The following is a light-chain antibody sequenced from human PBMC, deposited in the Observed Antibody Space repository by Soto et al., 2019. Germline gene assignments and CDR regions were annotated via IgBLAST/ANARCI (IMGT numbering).Light chain of an antibody. V-gene: IGLV2-8*01. CDR3: SSYTGSGNV. CDR2: EVS. CDR1: SSDVGGYNY. J-gene: IGLJ1*01. Sequence: QCALTQPPSASGSPGQSVTISCSGTSSDVGGYNYVSWYQQHPGKAPKLMIYEVSKRPSGVPDRFSGSKSGNTASLTVSGLQAEDEADYYCSSYTGSGNVFGTGTKVTVL.